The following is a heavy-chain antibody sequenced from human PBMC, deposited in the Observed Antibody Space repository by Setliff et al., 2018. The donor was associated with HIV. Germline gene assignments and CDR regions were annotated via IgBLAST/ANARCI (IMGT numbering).Heavy chain of an antibody. CDR2: IRYDGSNK. Sequence: HPGGSLRLSCAASGLTFSSHGMHWVRQAPGKGLEWVAFIRYDGSNKYYADSVKGRFTISRDNSKNTLYLQMNSLRAEDTAVYYCAKDWKVWFGELSQDYYYGMDVWGQGTTVTVSS. V-gene: IGHV3-30*02. CDR1: GLTFSSHG. J-gene: IGHJ6*02. CDR3: AKDWKVWFGELSQDYYYGMDV. D-gene: IGHD3-10*01.